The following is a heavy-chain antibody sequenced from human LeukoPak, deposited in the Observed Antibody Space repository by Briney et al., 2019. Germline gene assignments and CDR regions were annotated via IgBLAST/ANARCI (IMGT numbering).Heavy chain of an antibody. CDR2: ICGSGASI. Sequence: GGSLRLSCAASGFTLSSYPMIWVRQAPGKGLEWVSTICGSGASIYYADYVQGRFTISRDNSKNMLYVQMSSLRAEGTAVYYCAKDMRAIGTQTQDFDHWGQGTLVTVSS. CDR3: AKDMRAIGTQTQDFDH. J-gene: IGHJ4*02. CDR1: GFTLSSYP. D-gene: IGHD1-26*01. V-gene: IGHV3-23*01.